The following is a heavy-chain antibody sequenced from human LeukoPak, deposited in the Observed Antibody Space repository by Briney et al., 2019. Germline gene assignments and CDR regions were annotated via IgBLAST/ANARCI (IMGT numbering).Heavy chain of an antibody. D-gene: IGHD3-22*01. Sequence: GGSLRLSCAASGFTFSSYWMHWVRQAPGKGLVWVSRINSDGSSTTYADSVKGRFTISRDNAKNKLYLQMNSLSAEDTAVYYCARWYYDSSVYDHYIDVWGKGTTVTVSS. J-gene: IGHJ6*03. V-gene: IGHV3-74*01. CDR3: ARWYYDSSVYDHYIDV. CDR1: GFTFSSYW. CDR2: INSDGSST.